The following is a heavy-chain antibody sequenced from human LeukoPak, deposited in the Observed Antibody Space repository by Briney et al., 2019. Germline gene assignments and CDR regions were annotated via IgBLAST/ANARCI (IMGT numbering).Heavy chain of an antibody. CDR2: ISGSGGST. J-gene: IGHJ4*02. V-gene: IGHV3-23*01. CDR3: AKDSGLYGDYIDFDY. D-gene: IGHD4-17*01. Sequence: GGSLRLSCEASGFTFSSYGMSWVRQAPGKGLEWVSAISGSGGSTYYADSVKGRFTISRDNSKNTLYLQMNSLRAEDTAVYYCAKDSGLYGDYIDFDYWGQGTLVTVSS. CDR1: GFTFSSYG.